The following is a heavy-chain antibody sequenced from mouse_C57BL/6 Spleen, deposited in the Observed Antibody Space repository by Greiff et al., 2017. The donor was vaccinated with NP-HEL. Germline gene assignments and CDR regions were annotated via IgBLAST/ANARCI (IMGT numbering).Heavy chain of an antibody. D-gene: IGHD1-1*01. CDR2: ISSGGDYI. V-gene: IGHV5-9-1*02. CDR1: GFTFSSYA. J-gene: IGHJ2*01. CDR3: TRERSDYGFDY. Sequence: EVKLMESGEGLVKPGGSLKLSCAASGFTFSSYAMSWVRQTPEKRLEWVAYISSGGDYIYYADTVKGRFTISRDNAKTTLYLQMSSLKSEDTAMYYCTRERSDYGFDYWGQGTTLTVSS.